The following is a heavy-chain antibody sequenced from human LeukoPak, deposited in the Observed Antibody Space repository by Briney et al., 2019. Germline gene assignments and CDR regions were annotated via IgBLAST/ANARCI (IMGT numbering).Heavy chain of an antibody. J-gene: IGHJ4*02. D-gene: IGHD4-17*01. CDR1: GFTFSRYW. Sequence: PGGSLRLSCAASGFTFSRYWMHWVRQAPGKGLAWVSRISSDGSNTNYADSVKGRFTISRDNAKNTLYLQMDSLTAEDTAVYYCVSRNYGSLPFDYWGQGTLVTVSS. CDR2: ISSDGSNT. CDR3: VSRNYGSLPFDY. V-gene: IGHV3-74*01.